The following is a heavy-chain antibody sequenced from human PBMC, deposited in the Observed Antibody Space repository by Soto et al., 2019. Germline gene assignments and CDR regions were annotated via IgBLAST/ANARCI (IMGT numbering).Heavy chain of an antibody. CDR2: ISGSGGST. CDR1: GFTFSSYA. D-gene: IGHD6-19*01. Sequence: PGGSLRLSCAASGFTFSSYAMSWVRQAPGKGLEWVSAISGSGGSTYYADSVKGRFTISRDNSKNTLYLQMNSLRAEDTAVYYCAKANHKAGLAVAEHYWYFDLWGRGTLVTVSS. CDR3: AKANHKAGLAVAEHYWYFDL. J-gene: IGHJ2*01. V-gene: IGHV3-23*01.